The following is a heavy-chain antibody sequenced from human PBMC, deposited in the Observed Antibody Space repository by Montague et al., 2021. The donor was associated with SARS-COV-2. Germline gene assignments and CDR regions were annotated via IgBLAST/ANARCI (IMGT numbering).Heavy chain of an antibody. CDR2: TYYRSKWYN. J-gene: IGHJ6*02. CDR3: VREQQWLGAVYYYYGMDV. CDR1: GDSVSSNSAA. D-gene: IGHD6-19*01. V-gene: IGHV6-1*01. Sequence: CAISGDSVSSNSAAWNWIRQSPSRGLEWPGRTYYRSKWYNDYALSVKSRITINPDTSKNQFSLQLNSVTPEDTAVYYCVREQQWLGAVYYYYGMDVWGQGATVTVS.